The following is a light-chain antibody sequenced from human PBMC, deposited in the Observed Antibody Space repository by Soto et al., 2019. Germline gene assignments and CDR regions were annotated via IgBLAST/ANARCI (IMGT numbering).Light chain of an antibody. CDR2: GAS. CDR1: HSVNSH. J-gene: IGKJ1*01. Sequence: MMMAQAPATLSVSPGERVTLSCSTTHSVNSHVAWHQQTPGQPPRLLLYGASTRATGIPVRFSGSGFGTEFTLTISSLQSEDFAVYYRQQYKNSPLFGQGTKVDIK. V-gene: IGKV3D-15*01. CDR3: QQYKNSPL.